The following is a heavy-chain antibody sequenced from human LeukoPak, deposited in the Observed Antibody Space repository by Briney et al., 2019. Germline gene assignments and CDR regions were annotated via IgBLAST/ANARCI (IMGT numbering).Heavy chain of an antibody. J-gene: IGHJ3*02. CDR1: GGTFSSYA. D-gene: IGHD2-8*02. Sequence: SVKVSCKASGGTFSSYAISWVRQAPGQGLEWMGRIIPILGIANYAQKFQGRVTITADKSTSTAYMELRSLRSDDTAVYYCARDTEPRDAFDIWGQGTMVTVSS. CDR3: ARDTEPRDAFDI. V-gene: IGHV1-69*04. CDR2: IIPILGIA.